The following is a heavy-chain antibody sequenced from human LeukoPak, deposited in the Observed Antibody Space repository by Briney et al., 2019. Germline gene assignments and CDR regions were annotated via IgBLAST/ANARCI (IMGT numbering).Heavy chain of an antibody. V-gene: IGHV3-33*06. D-gene: IGHD6-13*01. J-gene: IGHJ4*02. CDR1: GFTFSSYG. CDR2: IWYDGSNK. CDR3: AKDLKCSSSWYVRGFDY. Sequence: PGRSLRLSCAASGFTFSSYGMHWVRQAPGKGLEWAAVIWYDGSNKYYADSVKGRFTISRDNSKNTLYLQMNSLRAEDTAVYYCAKDLKCSSSWYVRGFDYWGPGTLVTVSS.